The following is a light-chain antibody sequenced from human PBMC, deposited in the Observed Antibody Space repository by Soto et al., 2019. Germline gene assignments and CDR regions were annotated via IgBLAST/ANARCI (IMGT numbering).Light chain of an antibody. CDR2: GAS. CDR1: QSVSSN. CDR3: QQYKNWPALT. J-gene: IGKJ4*01. V-gene: IGKV3-15*01. Sequence: EMVMTQSPATLSVSPGERATLSCRAGQSVSSNLAWYQQKPGQAPRLLIYGASTRATGIPARFSGGGSGTEFTLTISSLQSEDSAVYYCQQYKNWPALTFGGGTKVEIK.